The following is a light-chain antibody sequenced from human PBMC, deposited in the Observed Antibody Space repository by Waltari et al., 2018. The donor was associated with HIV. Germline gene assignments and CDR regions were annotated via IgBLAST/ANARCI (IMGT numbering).Light chain of an antibody. CDR2: GAT. CDR1: ETIMSKY. Sequence: VVLTQSPDSLALSPGDRATLFCRANETIMSKYLAWFQQRPGQAPRLLLYGATSRAAGTPGRFSGSGLGTDFTLTIDQLEPADFAVYFCHQYGLSPWTFGQGTRVDI. J-gene: IGKJ1*01. CDR3: HQYGLSPWT. V-gene: IGKV3-20*01.